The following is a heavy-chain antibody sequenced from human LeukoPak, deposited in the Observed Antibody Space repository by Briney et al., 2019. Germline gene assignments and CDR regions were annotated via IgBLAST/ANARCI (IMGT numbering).Heavy chain of an antibody. Sequence: GSLRLSCAASGFTVSSNYMSWVRQAPGKGLEWVSVIYSGGSTYYADSVKGRFTISRDNSKNTLYLQMNSLRAEDTAVYYCARGGDHSERPLYYWGQGSLVIVSS. CDR2: IYSGGST. CDR3: ARGGDHSERPLYY. CDR1: GFTVSSNY. J-gene: IGHJ4*02. V-gene: IGHV3-66*01. D-gene: IGHD1-26*01.